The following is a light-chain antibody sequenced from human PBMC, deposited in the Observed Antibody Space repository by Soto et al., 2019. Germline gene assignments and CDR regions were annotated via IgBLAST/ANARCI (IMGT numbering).Light chain of an antibody. CDR3: QRYHSNPRT. Sequence: DIQMSQSPATLSASVGNRVTITCRASQNVNKWVAWYQQKPGKAPKFLIYDASVLESGVPSRFSGNGSGTELTLTISILQPDDFATYYSQRYHSNPRTFAPGPNVDIK. CDR1: QNVNKW. J-gene: IGKJ3*01. CDR2: DAS. V-gene: IGKV1-5*01.